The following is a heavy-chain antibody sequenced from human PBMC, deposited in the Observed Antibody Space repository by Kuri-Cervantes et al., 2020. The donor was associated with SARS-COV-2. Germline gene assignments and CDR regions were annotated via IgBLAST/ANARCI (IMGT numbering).Heavy chain of an antibody. J-gene: IGHJ4*02. Sequence: GESLKISCAASGFTFSTYSMNWVRQAPGKGLEWVSSISSSSTYIYYADPVTGRFTISRDNAKNSLYLQMNSLRAEDTAVYYCARVDCSSSSCYNPIIGPLDYWGQGILVTVSS. D-gene: IGHD2-2*01. V-gene: IGHV3-21*01. CDR1: GFTFSTYS. CDR3: ARVDCSSSSCYNPIIGPLDY. CDR2: ISSSSTYI.